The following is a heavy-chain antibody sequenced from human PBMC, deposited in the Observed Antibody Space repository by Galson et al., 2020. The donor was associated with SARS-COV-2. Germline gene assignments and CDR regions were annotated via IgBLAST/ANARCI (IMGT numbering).Heavy chain of an antibody. J-gene: IGHJ6*02. CDR2: ISSSSSTM. Sequence: GGSLRLSCAASGFTFSSYSMNWVRQAPGKGLEWISYISSSSSTMYYADSVKGRLTISRDNAKNSLSLQRNSLRDEDTAVYYCARGARLKVDTLYLYAFDVWCPGTTVTVSS. D-gene: IGHD5-18*01. V-gene: IGHV3-48*02. CDR3: ARGARLKVDTLYLYAFDV. CDR1: GFTFSSYS.